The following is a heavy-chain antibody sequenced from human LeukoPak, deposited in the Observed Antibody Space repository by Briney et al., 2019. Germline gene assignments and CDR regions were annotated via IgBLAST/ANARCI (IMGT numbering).Heavy chain of an antibody. V-gene: IGHV5-10-1*01. CDR2: IDPSDSYN. CDR3: ARAYSRSRFDY. D-gene: IGHD6-6*01. Sequence: GESLKISCKGSGYSFTSYWISWVRQMPAKGLEWMGTIDPSDSYNNYSPSFQGHVTISADKSISTAYLQWSSLMASDTAMYYCARAYSRSRFDYWGQGTLVTVSS. J-gene: IGHJ4*02. CDR1: GYSFTSYW.